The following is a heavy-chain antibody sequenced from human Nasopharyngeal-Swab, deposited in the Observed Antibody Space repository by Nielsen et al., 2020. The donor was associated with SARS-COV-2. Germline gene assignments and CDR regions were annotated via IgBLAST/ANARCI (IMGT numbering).Heavy chain of an antibody. Sequence: VRQMPGKGLEWMGRIDPIDSHTNYRPSFEGHVTMSVDKYSSTAYLQWSSLKASDTAIYYCARQGTFMDVWGTGTTATVSS. CDR2: IDPIDSHT. CDR3: ARQGTFMDV. V-gene: IGHV5-10-1*01. J-gene: IGHJ6*03. D-gene: IGHD2/OR15-2a*01.